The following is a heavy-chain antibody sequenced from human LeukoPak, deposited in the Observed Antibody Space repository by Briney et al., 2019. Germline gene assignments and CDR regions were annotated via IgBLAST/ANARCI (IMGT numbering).Heavy chain of an antibody. V-gene: IGHV3-48*02. J-gene: IGHJ4*02. CDR3: AREAGTSQGSSWLRLYYFDY. D-gene: IGHD6-13*01. Sequence: GGSLRLSCAASGFTFGSYSMNWVRQAPGKGLEGVSYISSSGSTIYYADSLRGRFTISRDYAKNSLYLQVNSLRDEDTAVYYWAREAGTSQGSSWLRLYYFDYWGQGTLVTVSS. CDR2: ISSSGSTI. CDR1: GFTFGSYS.